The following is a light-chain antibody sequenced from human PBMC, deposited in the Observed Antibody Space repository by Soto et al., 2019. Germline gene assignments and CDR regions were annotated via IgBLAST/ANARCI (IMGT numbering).Light chain of an antibody. V-gene: IGLV2-14*01. J-gene: IGLJ1*01. CDR1: SSDIGAYDY. CDR2: EVN. Sequence: QSALTQPASLSGSPGQSITISCTGTSSDIGAYDYVSWFQQHPGKAPKLLISEVNNRPSGVSNRFSGSKSGNTAYLTISGLQPEHEPDYSCFSFKTTSTHVFGTGTKVTVL. CDR3: FSFKTTSTHV.